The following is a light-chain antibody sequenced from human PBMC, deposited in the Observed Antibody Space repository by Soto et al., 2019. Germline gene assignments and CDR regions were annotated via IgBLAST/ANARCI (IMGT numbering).Light chain of an antibody. CDR1: SSDVGRYNF. CDR2: DVI. V-gene: IGLV2-11*01. Sequence: QSALTQPRSVSGSPGQSVTISCTGTSSDVGRYNFVSWYQQHPDKAPKLMIYDVIKRPSGVPDRFSGSKSGNTASLTIYGLQAEDEADYHSCSYAGSYPHVFGPGTNVTDL. CDR3: CSYAGSYPHV. J-gene: IGLJ1*01.